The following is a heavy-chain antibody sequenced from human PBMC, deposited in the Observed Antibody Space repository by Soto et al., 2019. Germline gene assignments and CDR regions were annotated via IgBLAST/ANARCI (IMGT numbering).Heavy chain of an antibody. CDR2: INPNGGST. CDR1: GYTFTHYY. CDR3: ATSVNSAMALDY. D-gene: IGHD5-18*01. V-gene: IGHV1-46*01. Sequence: QVQLVQSGAEVKKPGASVKVSCKASGYTFTHYYIHWVRQAPGQGLEWMGIINPNGGSTTYAQKFRAGFTMTRDTSTSTVYMELSSLRSEDSAAYYCATSVNSAMALDYWGQGTLVTVSS. J-gene: IGHJ4*02.